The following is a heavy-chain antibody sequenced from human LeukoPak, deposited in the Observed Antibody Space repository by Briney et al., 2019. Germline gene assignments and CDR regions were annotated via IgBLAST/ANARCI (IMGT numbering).Heavy chain of an antibody. J-gene: IGHJ4*02. Sequence: ASVKVSCKASGYTFTSYAMHWVRQAPGQRLEWMGWINAGNGNTKYSQKLQGRVTMTTDTSTSTAYMELRSLRSDDTAVYYCARDRPLYCSGGSCPRNYFDYWGQGTLVTVSS. CDR1: GYTFTSYA. CDR3: ARDRPLYCSGGSCPRNYFDY. V-gene: IGHV1-3*01. CDR2: INAGNGNT. D-gene: IGHD2-15*01.